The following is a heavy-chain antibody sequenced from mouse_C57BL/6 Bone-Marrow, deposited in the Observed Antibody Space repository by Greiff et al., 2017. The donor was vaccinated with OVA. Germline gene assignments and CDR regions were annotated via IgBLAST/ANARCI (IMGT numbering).Heavy chain of an antibody. J-gene: IGHJ1*03. CDR3: ARQGGSSLCYFDV. CDR2: ISNGGGST. V-gene: IGHV5-12*01. D-gene: IGHD1-1*01. Sequence: EVQGVESGGGLVQPGGSLKLSCAASGFTFSDYYMYWVRQTPEKRLEWVAYISNGGGSTYYPDTVKGRFTISRDNAKNTLYLQMSRLKSEDTAMYYCARQGGSSLCYFDVWGTGTTVTVSS. CDR1: GFTFSDYY.